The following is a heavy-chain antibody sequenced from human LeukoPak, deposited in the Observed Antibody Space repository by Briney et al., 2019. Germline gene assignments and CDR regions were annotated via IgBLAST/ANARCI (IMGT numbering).Heavy chain of an antibody. J-gene: IGHJ6*02. V-gene: IGHV4-39*01. CDR2: IFYTGKT. D-gene: IGHD3-22*01. CDR3: ASLDPCYFDRGSCTYYYSMDV. CDR1: GGSISTGSFY. Sequence: SETLSLTCTVSGGSISTGSFYWGWIRQSPGKGLEWIGSIFYTGKTHYNTSLKSRVTISVDMFQNKFSLSLGSVTAADTALYYCASLDPCYFDRGSCTYYYSMDVWGQGTTVTVSS.